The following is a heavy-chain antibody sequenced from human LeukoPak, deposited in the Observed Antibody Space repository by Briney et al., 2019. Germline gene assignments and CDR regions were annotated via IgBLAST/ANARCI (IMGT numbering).Heavy chain of an antibody. CDR2: INPNTGGT. V-gene: IGHV1-2*02. D-gene: IGHD6-6*01. CDR1: GYTFTGYY. J-gene: IGHJ4*02. CDR3: ARDLDGQLADFDY. Sequence: GASVKVSCKASGYTFTGYYMHWVRQAPGQGLEWMGWINPNTGGTNYAQKLQGRVTMTTDTSTSTAYMELRSLRSDDTAVYYCARDLDGQLADFDYWGQGTLVTVSS.